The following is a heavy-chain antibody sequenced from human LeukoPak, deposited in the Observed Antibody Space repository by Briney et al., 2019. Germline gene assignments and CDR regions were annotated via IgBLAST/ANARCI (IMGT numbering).Heavy chain of an antibody. CDR3: ARRAKLYDYGNLE. V-gene: IGHV4-31*03. D-gene: IGHD4-11*01. CDR2: IYYSGST. Sequence: SETLSLTCTVSGGSISSGGYYWSWIRQHPGMGLEWVGYIYYSGSTYYNPSLKSRVTISVDTSKNQFSLKLSSVTAADTAVYYCARRAKLYDYGNLEWGQGTLVTVSS. J-gene: IGHJ4*02. CDR1: GGSISSGGYY.